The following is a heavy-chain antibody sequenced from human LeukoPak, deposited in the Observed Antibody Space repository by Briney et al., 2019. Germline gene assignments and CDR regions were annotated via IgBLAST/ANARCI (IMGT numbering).Heavy chain of an antibody. CDR2: ISGGGGST. Sequence: PGGSLRLSCVPSGFTFSSFAMTWVRQAPGKGLEWVSAISGGGGSTYYADSVKGRFTISRDNSKSTLYLQMNSLRAEDTAIYYCAKNRVAGLTTVTLFDYWGQGTLVTVSS. CDR1: GFTFSSFA. J-gene: IGHJ4*02. CDR3: AKNRVAGLTTVTLFDY. D-gene: IGHD4-17*01. V-gene: IGHV3-23*01.